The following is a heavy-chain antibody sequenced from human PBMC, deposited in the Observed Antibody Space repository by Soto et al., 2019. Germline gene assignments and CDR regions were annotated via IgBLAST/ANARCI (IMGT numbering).Heavy chain of an antibody. Sequence: QVQLQESGPGLVKPSQTLSLTCTVSGGSISSGGYYWSWIRQHPGKGLEWIGYIYYSGSTYYNPSLKSRVTISVDTSKTQFSLKLSSVTAADTAVYYCARDDCRVYWDNWWVDSWGQGTLVTVSS. CDR2: IYYSGST. CDR3: ARDDCRVYWDNWWVDS. CDR1: GGSISSGGYY. D-gene: IGHD1-20*01. V-gene: IGHV4-31*03. J-gene: IGHJ5*01.